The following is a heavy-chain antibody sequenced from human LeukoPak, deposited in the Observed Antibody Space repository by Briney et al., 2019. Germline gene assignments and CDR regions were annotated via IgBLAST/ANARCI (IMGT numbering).Heavy chain of an antibody. V-gene: IGHV4-30-4*01. J-gene: IGHJ6*02. CDR3: ASPIVVVPGRRYGMDV. CDR2: IYYSGST. Sequence: PSQTLSLTCTVSGGSISSGDYYWRWIRQPPGKGLEWIGYIYYSGSTYYNPSLKSRVTISVDTSKNQFSLKLSSVTAADTAVYYCASPIVVVPGRRYGMDVWGQGTTVTVSS. D-gene: IGHD2-2*01. CDR1: GGSISSGDYY.